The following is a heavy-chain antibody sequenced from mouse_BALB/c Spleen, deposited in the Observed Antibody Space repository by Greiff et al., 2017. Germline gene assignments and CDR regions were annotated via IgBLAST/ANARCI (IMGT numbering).Heavy chain of an antibody. CDR2: INPSTGYT. D-gene: IGHD1-1*01. V-gene: IGHV1-7*01. CDR1: GYTFTSYW. CDR3: ARGTTVSFYYYAMDY. Sequence: VQLQQSGAELAKPGASVKMSCKASGYTFTSYWMHWVNQRPGQGLEWIGYINPSTGYTEYNQKFKDKATLTADKSSSTAYMQLSSLTSEDSAVYYCARGTTVSFYYYAMDYWGQGTSVTVSA. J-gene: IGHJ4*01.